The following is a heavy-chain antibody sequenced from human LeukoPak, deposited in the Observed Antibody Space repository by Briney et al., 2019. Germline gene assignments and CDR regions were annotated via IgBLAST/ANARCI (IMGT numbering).Heavy chain of an antibody. CDR3: ASGPYYDSSGYYYSAFDI. CDR2: ISGSGGST. J-gene: IGHJ3*02. D-gene: IGHD3-22*01. CDR1: GFTFSSYA. V-gene: IGHV3-23*01. Sequence: PGGSLRLSCAASGFTFSSYAMSWVRQAPGKGLEWVSAISGSGGSTYYADSVKGRFTISRDNSKNTLYLQMNSLRAEDTAVYYCASGPYYDSSGYYYSAFDIWGQGTMVTVSS.